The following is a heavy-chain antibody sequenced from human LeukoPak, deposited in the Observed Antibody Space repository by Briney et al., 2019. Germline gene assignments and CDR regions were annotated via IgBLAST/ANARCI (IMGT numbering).Heavy chain of an antibody. CDR1: GFTFSNYA. CDR3: ARGPSARFFGVAKGAFDI. CDR2: MSGRGGST. D-gene: IGHD3-3*01. V-gene: IGHV3-23*01. Sequence: GGSLRLSCAASGFTFSNYAMSWVRQAPEKGLEWVSTMSGRGGSTYYADSVKGRFTISRDNSKNTLDLQMNSLRAEDTAVYYCARGPSARFFGVAKGAFDIWGQGTMVTVSS. J-gene: IGHJ3*02.